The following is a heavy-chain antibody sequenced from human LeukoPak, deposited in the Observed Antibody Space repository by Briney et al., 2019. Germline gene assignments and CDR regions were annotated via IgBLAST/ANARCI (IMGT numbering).Heavy chain of an antibody. CDR3: TRAVAGHPD. CDR1: GVAFSNYY. J-gene: IGHJ4*02. D-gene: IGHD6-19*01. V-gene: IGHV4-34*01. CDR2: INHSGYT. Sequence: SETLSLTCAVSGVAFSNYYWSLVRQSPTKGLEWIGEINHSGYTNYNPSLKSRVTISIDTSKNQFSLMVISVTAADTGVYYCTRAVAGHPDWGQGTLVTVSS.